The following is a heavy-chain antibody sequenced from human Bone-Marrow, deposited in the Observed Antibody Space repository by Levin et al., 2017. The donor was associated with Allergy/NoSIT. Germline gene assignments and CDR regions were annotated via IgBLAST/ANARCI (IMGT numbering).Heavy chain of an antibody. CDR3: ARVAGANDDISTTYHKGTNYDYYMDV. Sequence: SQTLSLTCTVSGGSINTYYWSWIRQPPGRGLDWIGYIYYSGSTNYNPSLPSRVTMSVDKSKNQFSLKLNSVTAADTAVYFCARVAGANDDISTTYHKGTNYDYYMDVWGKGTTVTVS. V-gene: IGHV4-59*01. D-gene: IGHD3-9*01. CDR1: GGSINTYY. CDR2: IYYSGST. J-gene: IGHJ6*03.